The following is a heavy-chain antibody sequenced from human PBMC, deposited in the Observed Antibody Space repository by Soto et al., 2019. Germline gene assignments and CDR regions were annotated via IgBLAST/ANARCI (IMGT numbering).Heavy chain of an antibody. CDR2: ISAYNDKI. D-gene: IGHD6-19*01. J-gene: IGHJ4*02. V-gene: IGHV1-18*04. CDR3: VRVHSSDWYVIDY. CDR1: GYTFYSYG. Sequence: ASVKVSCKASGYTFYSYGISWVRQAPGQGLEWMGWISAYNDKINYAQNFQGRVTVTADTSTTTAYMELRSLRSDDTAVYYCVRVHSSDWYVIDYWGQGTLVTVSS.